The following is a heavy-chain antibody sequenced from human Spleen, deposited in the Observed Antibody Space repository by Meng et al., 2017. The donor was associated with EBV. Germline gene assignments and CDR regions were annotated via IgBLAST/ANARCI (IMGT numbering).Heavy chain of an antibody. V-gene: IGHV4-30-4*01. Sequence: RRQGPGPGCVNPSQALSLTCAVSGGSISNGGYYWSWIRQSPRKGLEWIGYIHYIGSTYYNPSLKSRVSISVDTSKNQFSLRLSSVTAADTAMYFCARTQNYYDSGLFPRGPFFDYWGQGALVTVSS. CDR1: GGSISNGGYY. CDR2: IHYIGST. CDR3: ARTQNYYDSGLFPRGPFFDY. J-gene: IGHJ4*02. D-gene: IGHD3-10*01.